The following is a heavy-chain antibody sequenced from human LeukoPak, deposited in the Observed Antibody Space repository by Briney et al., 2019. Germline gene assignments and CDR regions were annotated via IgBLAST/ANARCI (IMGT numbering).Heavy chain of an antibody. Sequence: ASVKVSCKASGYTFSDYFIHWVRQAPGQGLGWMGWINSNSGGTKYAQKFQGRVTMTRDTSISIAYMELSSLRSGDTAIYYCARGRGGANDAPSDYWGQGTLVTASS. CDR1: GYTFSDYF. V-gene: IGHV1-2*02. CDR2: INSNSGGT. D-gene: IGHD4/OR15-4a*01. J-gene: IGHJ4*02. CDR3: ARGRGGANDAPSDY.